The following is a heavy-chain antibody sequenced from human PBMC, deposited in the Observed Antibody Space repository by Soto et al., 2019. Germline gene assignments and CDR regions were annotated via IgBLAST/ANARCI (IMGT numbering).Heavy chain of an antibody. J-gene: IGHJ4*02. CDR3: ARVDSARVPESYYYDSRFDF. V-gene: IGHV1-18*01. Sequence: QVPLVQSGAEVKKPGASVKVSCKASGYTFTSYGISWVRQAPGQGLEWMGWISAYNGNTNYAQKLQGRVTMTTDTSTSTAYMELRSLRSYDTAVYYCARVDSARVPESYYYDSRFDFWGQGTLVTVSS. CDR1: GYTFTSYG. D-gene: IGHD3-22*01. CDR2: ISAYNGNT.